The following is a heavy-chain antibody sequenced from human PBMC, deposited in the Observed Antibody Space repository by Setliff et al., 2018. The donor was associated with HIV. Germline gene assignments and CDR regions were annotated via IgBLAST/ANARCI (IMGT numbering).Heavy chain of an antibody. J-gene: IGHJ6*03. V-gene: IGHV4-59*08. CDR2: IYYSGST. CDR3: ARQITMVRGVYQPYYYYYMDV. CDR1: GGSISSYY. D-gene: IGHD3-10*01. Sequence: TSETLSLTCTVSGGSISSYYWSWIRQPPGKGLEWIGYIYYSGSTNYNPSLKSRVTISVDTSKNQFSLKLSSVTAADTAVYYCARQITMVRGVYQPYYYYYMDVWGKGTKVTVSS.